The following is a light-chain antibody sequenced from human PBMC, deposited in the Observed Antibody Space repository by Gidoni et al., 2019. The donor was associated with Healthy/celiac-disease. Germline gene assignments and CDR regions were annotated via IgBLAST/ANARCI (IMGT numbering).Light chain of an antibody. Sequence: EIVLTQSPGTLSLSPGERATLSCRASPSVSSSYLAWYQQKPGQAPRLLIYGASNRATGIPDRFSGSGSGTDFTLTISRLEPEDFAVYYCQQYSSSPTWTFGQGTKVEIK. CDR1: PSVSSSY. V-gene: IGKV3-20*01. CDR3: QQYSSSPTWT. J-gene: IGKJ1*01. CDR2: GAS.